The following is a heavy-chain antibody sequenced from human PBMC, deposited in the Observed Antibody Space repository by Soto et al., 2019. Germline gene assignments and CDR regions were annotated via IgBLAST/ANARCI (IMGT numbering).Heavy chain of an antibody. Sequence: EVQLVESGGGLVKPGGSLRLSCAASGFTFSNAWMSWVRQAPGKGLEWVGRIKSKTDGGTTDYAAPVKGRFTISRDDSKNTLYLQMNSLRAEDTAVYYCAKGTSMYGGNSLDYWGQGTLVTVSS. CDR2: IKSKTDGGTT. D-gene: IGHD2-21*02. V-gene: IGHV3-15*01. J-gene: IGHJ4*02. CDR3: AKGTSMYGGNSLDY. CDR1: GFTFSNAW.